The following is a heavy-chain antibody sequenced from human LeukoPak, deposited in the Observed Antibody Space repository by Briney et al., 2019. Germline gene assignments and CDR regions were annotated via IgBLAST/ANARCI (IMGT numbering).Heavy chain of an antibody. Sequence: GGSLRLSCAASGFTFSSYAMHWVRQAPGKGLEWVAVISYDGSNKYYADSVKGRFTIPRDNSKNTLYLQMNSLRAEDTAVYYCARDQYCSSTSCYLTLDYWGQGTLVTVSS. V-gene: IGHV3-30-3*01. D-gene: IGHD2-2*01. CDR2: ISYDGSNK. CDR3: ARDQYCSSTSCYLTLDY. CDR1: GFTFSSYA. J-gene: IGHJ4*02.